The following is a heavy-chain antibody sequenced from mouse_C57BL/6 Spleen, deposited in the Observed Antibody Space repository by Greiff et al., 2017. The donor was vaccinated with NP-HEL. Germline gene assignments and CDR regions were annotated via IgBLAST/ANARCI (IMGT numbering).Heavy chain of an antibody. CDR3: ARSHYSNYGYFDV. Sequence: VQLQQPGAELVKPGASVKLSCKASGYTFTSYWMQWVKQRPGQGLEWIGEIDPSDSYTNYNQKFKGKATLTVDTSSSTAYMQLSSLTSEDSAVYYCARSHYSNYGYFDVWGTGTTVTVSS. D-gene: IGHD2-5*01. V-gene: IGHV1-50*01. CDR1: GYTFTSYW. J-gene: IGHJ1*03. CDR2: IDPSDSYT.